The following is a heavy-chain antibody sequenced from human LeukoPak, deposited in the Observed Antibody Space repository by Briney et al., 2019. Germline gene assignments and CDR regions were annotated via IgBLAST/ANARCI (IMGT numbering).Heavy chain of an antibody. CDR1: GFTFSSYC. J-gene: IGHJ6*02. CDR2: IRQNGREK. V-gene: IGHV3-7*04. D-gene: IGHD2-15*01. CDR3: ARVDYCSGGSCHYYYYGMDV. Sequence: PGGSLRLSCAASGFTFSSYCMTWVRRAPRKGLEWVASIRQNGREKDYVASVKGRFTISRDNANNSLFLQMNSLRAEDTAVYYCARVDYCSGGSCHYYYYGMDVWGQGTTVTVSS.